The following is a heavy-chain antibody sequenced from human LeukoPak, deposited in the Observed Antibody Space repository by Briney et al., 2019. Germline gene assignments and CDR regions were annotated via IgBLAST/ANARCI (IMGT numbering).Heavy chain of an antibody. CDR3: ARGPAGGDIDY. CDR2: IYYSGST. D-gene: IGHD3-16*01. CDR1: GGSISSSSYY. Sequence: SETLSLTCTVSGGSISSSSYYWGWIRQPPGKGLEWIGSIYYSGSTYYNPSLKSRVTISVDTSKNQFSLKLSSVTAADTAVYYCARGPAGGDIDYWGQGTLVTVSS. V-gene: IGHV4-39*01. J-gene: IGHJ4*02.